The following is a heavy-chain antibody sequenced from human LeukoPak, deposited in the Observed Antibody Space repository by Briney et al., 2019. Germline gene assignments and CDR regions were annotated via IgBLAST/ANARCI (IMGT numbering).Heavy chain of an antibody. CDR2: IYYSGSA. V-gene: IGHV4-59*01. Sequence: SETLSLTCAVYGGSFSSYYWSWIRQPPGKGLEWIGSIYYSGSANYNPSLKSRVTISVDTSKNQFSLKLSSVTAADTAVYYCAREVVNTYGYEYWGQGSLVTVSS. CDR3: AREVVNTYGYEY. J-gene: IGHJ4*02. CDR1: GGSFSSYY. D-gene: IGHD5-18*01.